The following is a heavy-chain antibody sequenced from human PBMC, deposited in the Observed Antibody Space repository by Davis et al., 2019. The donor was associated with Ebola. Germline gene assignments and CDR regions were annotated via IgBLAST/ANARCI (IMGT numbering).Heavy chain of an antibody. CDR2: IYWDDDK. D-gene: IGHD4-17*01. J-gene: IGHJ5*02. V-gene: IGHV2-5*02. CDR3: AHKAYGSLANWFGP. CDR1: GFSLSTSGVG. Sequence: SGPTLVKPTQTLTLTCTFSGFSLSTSGVGVGWIRQPPGKALEWLALIYWDDDKRYSPSLRSRLTISKDTSKNQVVLTMTNMDPLDTATYYFAHKAYGSLANWFGPWGQGTLVTVSS.